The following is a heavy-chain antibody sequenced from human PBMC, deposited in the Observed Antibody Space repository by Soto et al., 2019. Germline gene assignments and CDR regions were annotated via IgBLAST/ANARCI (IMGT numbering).Heavy chain of an antibody. V-gene: IGHV1-69*01. CDR3: GRGSSWTKVEY. CDR1: GGTVSNSA. J-gene: IGHJ4*02. Sequence: QVQLVQSGAEVKKPGSSVKVSCKASGGTVSNSAISWLRQAPGQGLEWMGGIIPIFGPAIYARKFRGRVTITADESTRTAYMELSTVRSEDTAVYYCGRGSSWTKVEYWGQVTQVTVSS. D-gene: IGHD2-15*01. CDR2: IIPIFGPA.